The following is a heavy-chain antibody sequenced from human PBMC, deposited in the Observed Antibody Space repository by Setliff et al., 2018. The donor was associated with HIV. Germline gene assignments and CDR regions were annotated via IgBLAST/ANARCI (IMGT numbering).Heavy chain of an antibody. CDR1: GGSISTSNYY. CDR2: IYTGGSP. Sequence: SETLSLTCTVSGGSISTSNYYWSWIRQPAGKGLEWIGHIYTGGSPNYNPSLMSRVTISIDTAKDQLSLKLNSVTAADTAVYYCARVGGFFGEARPPPDYWGQGALVTVSS. J-gene: IGHJ4*02. CDR3: ARVGGFFGEARPPPDY. D-gene: IGHD3-10*01. V-gene: IGHV4-61*09.